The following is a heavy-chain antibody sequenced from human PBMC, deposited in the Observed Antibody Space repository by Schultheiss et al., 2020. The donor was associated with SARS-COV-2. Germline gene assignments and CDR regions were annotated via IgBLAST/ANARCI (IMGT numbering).Heavy chain of an antibody. CDR1: GFTFSSYS. V-gene: IGHV3-48*01. J-gene: IGHJ4*02. CDR3: AKEDEGFDY. CDR2: ISSSSSTI. Sequence: GESLKISCAASGFTFSSYSMNWVRQAPGKGLEWVSYISSSSSTIYYADSVKGRFTISRDNSKNTLYLQMNSLRAEDTAVYYCAKEDEGFDYWGQGTLVTVSS.